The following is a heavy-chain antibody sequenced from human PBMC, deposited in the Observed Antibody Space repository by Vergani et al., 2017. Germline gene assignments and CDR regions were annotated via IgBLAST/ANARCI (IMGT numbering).Heavy chain of an antibody. D-gene: IGHD6-19*01. J-gene: IGHJ6*02. V-gene: IGHV3-21*01. Sequence: EVQLVESGGGLVKPGGSLRLSCAASGFTFSSYSMNWVRQAPGKGLEWVSSISSSSSYIYYADSVKGRFTISRDNAKNSLYLQMNSLRAEDTAVYYCARDPPRGSGWYGGLWEYYYYGMDVWGQGTTVTVSS. CDR3: ARDPPRGSGWYGGLWEYYYYGMDV. CDR1: GFTFSSYS. CDR2: ISSSSSYI.